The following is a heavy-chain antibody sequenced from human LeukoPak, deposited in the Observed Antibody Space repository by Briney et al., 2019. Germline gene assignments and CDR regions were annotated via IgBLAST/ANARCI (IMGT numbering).Heavy chain of an antibody. CDR3: ARQGNRDGYNSLGFDY. V-gene: IGHV4-61*02. D-gene: IGHD5-24*01. CDR1: GGSMSSGGDY. CDR2: IYTGGST. Sequence: SETLSLTCTVSGGSMSSGGDYWTWIRQPAGKELEWIGLIYTGGSTNYNPSLKSRVTISIDTSKNQFSLKLTSVTAADTAVYYCARQGNRDGYNSLGFDYWGQGTLVTVSS. J-gene: IGHJ4*02.